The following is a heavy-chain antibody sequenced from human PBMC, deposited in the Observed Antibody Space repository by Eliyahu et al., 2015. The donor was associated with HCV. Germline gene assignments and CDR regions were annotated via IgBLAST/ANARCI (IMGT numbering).Heavy chain of an antibody. D-gene: IGHD3-22*01. J-gene: IGHJ2*01. CDR2: VWYDGSNK. V-gene: IGHV3-33*01. CDR3: ARGEYYVTSGYYYWYFDL. Sequence: QVQLVESGGGVVQPGXSLRLSCAXXGFTFSSXGMHWVRQAPGKGLEWXAFVWYDGSNKYYGDSVEGRFTISRDDSRSTVYLQMDSLRAEDTAVYYCARGEYYVTSGYYYWYFDLWGRGTLVTVSS. CDR1: GFTFSSXG.